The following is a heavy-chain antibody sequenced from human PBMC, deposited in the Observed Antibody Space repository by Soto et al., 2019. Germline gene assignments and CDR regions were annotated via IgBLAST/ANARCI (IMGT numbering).Heavy chain of an antibody. D-gene: IGHD2-8*02. CDR3: AKATGNNWYFDL. V-gene: IGHV3-30*18. Sequence: GWSLRLSCAASGFTFSSYGMHWVRQAPGKGLEWVADISYDGSNKNYADSVKGRFTISRDNSKNTLYLQMHSLGAVDTAVYYCAKATGNNWYFDLWGRGTLVTVSS. J-gene: IGHJ2*01. CDR2: ISYDGSNK. CDR1: GFTFSSYG.